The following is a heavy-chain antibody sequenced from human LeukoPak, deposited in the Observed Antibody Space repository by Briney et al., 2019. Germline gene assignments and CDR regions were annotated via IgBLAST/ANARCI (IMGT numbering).Heavy chain of an antibody. D-gene: IGHD6-19*01. CDR3: AKEKTVAGWYFDL. V-gene: IGHV3-7*01. Sequence: GGSLRLSCVASGFPFDVYWMSWVRQGPGKGLEWVANIKSDGSEEYYADSVKGRLTVSRDNAKNSLFLQMTRLRVEDTAVYYCAKEKTVAGWYFDLWGRGTLVTVSS. CDR2: IKSDGSEE. CDR1: GFPFDVYW. J-gene: IGHJ2*01.